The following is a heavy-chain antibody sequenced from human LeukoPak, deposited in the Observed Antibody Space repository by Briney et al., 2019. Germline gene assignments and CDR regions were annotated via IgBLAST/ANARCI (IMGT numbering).Heavy chain of an antibody. CDR3: AKGAAYYYGSGIDY. CDR2: ISYDGSNK. V-gene: IGHV3-30*18. J-gene: IGHJ4*02. Sequence: PGGSLRLSCAASGFTFSSYAMHWVRQAPGKGLEWVSVISYDGSNKYYADSVKGRFTISRDNSKNTLYLQMNSLRAEDTAVYYCAKGAAYYYGSGIDYWGQGTLVTVSS. CDR1: GFTFSSYA. D-gene: IGHD3-10*01.